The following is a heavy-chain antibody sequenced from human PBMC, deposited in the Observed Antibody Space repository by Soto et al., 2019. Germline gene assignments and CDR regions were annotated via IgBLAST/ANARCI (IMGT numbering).Heavy chain of an antibody. Sequence: PGGSLRLSRAASGFTFSDARMGWVRHALGKRKERIGRIKAKSAGGTTDYAASVKGRFAISRDDSENILYLQMNSLKTEDTAVYLCSSDEQDYGTTIDYWGKGTLVTVSS. CDR2: IKAKSAGGTT. V-gene: IGHV3-15*01. J-gene: IGHJ4*02. D-gene: IGHD1-1*01. CDR1: GFTFSDAR. CDR3: SSDEQDYGTTIDY.